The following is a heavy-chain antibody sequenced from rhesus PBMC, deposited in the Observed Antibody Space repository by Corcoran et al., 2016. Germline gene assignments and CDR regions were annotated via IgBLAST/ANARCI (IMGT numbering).Heavy chain of an antibody. J-gene: IGHJ4*01. D-gene: IGHD5-24*01. V-gene: IGHV4-169*01. CDR1: GGSIRRSS. Sequence: QLQLQESGPGLVKPSATLSVTCAVSGGSIRRSSCCWHRQAPGKGVVWIGYIYGSGSSTNYNPSLKSRVTLSVDTSKNQLSLKLSSVTAADTAVYYCARGGGYSYGIDYWGQGVLVTVSS. CDR3: ARGGGYSYGIDY. CDR2: IYGSGSST.